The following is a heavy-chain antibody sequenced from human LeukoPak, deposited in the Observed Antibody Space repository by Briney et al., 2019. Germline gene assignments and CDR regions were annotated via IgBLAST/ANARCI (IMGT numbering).Heavy chain of an antibody. V-gene: IGHV3-23*01. CDR3: ADFGSGSYIFNY. CDR1: GFTFSSYA. CDR2: IGHTSGA. J-gene: IGHJ4*02. D-gene: IGHD3-10*01. Sequence: GGSLRLSCAASGFTFSSYAMCWVRQAPGKGPEWVATIGHTSGAWYADSVMGRFTISRDNSKSMLYLHMNSLSGEDTALYYCADFGSGSYIFNYWGQGSLVTVSS.